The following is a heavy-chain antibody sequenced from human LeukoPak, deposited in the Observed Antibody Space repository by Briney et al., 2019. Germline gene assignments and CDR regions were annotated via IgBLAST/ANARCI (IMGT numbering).Heavy chain of an antibody. Sequence: ASVKVSCKASGYTFTRYYMHWVRQAPGQGLEWMGIINPSGGSTTYAQKFQGRVTMTRNTSTSKVYMELRSLRSEDTAVYYCAREMLRGGVWAFDIWGQGTMVTVSS. D-gene: IGHD3-10*01. J-gene: IGHJ3*02. CDR1: GYTFTRYY. V-gene: IGHV1-46*01. CDR3: AREMLRGGVWAFDI. CDR2: INPSGGST.